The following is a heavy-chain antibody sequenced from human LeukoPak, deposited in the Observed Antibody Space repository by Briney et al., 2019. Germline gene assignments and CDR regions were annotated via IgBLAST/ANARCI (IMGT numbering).Heavy chain of an antibody. CDR3: ARKAVTSDDYFYMDV. D-gene: IGHD4-11*01. Sequence: GGSLRLSCAASGFTFSRFSMNWVRQAPGKGLEWVSYISSTSSTIDYADSVKGRFTISRDNAKNSLYLQMNSLRAEDTAVYYCARKAVTSDDYFYMDVWGKGTTVTVSS. J-gene: IGHJ6*03. CDR2: ISSTSSTI. V-gene: IGHV3-48*04. CDR1: GFTFSRFS.